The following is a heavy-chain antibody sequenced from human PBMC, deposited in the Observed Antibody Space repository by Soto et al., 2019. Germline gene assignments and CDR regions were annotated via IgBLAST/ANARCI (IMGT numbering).Heavy chain of an antibody. Sequence: ESGGGVVQPGRSLRLSCAASGFTFSSYGMHWVSQAPGTGLEWVAVISYDGSNKYYADSVKGRFTISRDNSKNTLYLQMNSLRAEDTAVYYCAKDDSSGYSLADWFDPWGQGTLVTVSS. J-gene: IGHJ5*02. V-gene: IGHV3-30*18. CDR2: ISYDGSNK. CDR1: GFTFSSYG. D-gene: IGHD3-22*01. CDR3: AKDDSSGYSLADWFDP.